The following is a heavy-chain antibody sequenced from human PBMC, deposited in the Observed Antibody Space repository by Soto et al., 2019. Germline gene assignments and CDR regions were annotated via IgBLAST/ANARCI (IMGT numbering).Heavy chain of an antibody. V-gene: IGHV4-34*01. J-gene: IGHJ3*02. Sequence: QVQLQQWGAGLLKPSETLSLTCAVYGGFVSSGSYYWSWIRQPPGKGLEWIGEMSHSGGSHFNPSLKSRVTIPVVTSKNQFSLKMSSVTAADTALYYCARVERGTATTVVDAFDIWGPGTMVTVSS. CDR1: GGFVSSGSYY. CDR3: ARVERGTATTVVDAFDI. CDR2: MSHSGGS. D-gene: IGHD1-1*01.